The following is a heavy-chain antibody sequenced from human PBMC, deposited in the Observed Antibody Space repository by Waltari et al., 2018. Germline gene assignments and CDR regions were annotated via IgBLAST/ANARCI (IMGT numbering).Heavy chain of an antibody. CDR3: AKLGYDLNFDY. V-gene: IGHV3-23*03. CDR2: IYSGGST. D-gene: IGHD1-1*01. Sequence: EVQLLESGGGWVQPGGSLRLSCAASGLPFSSYAMSWVRQAPGKGLEWVSVIYSGGSTYYADSVKGRFTISRDNSKNTLYLQMNSLRAEDTAVYYCAKLGYDLNFDYWGQGTLVTVSS. J-gene: IGHJ4*02. CDR1: GLPFSSYA.